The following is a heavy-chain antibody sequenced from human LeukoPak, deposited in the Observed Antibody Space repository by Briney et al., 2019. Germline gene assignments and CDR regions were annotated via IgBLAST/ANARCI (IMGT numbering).Heavy chain of an antibody. J-gene: IGHJ4*02. Sequence: AGGSLRLSCAASGFTFSSYWMSWVRQAPGKGLEWVANIKQDGSEKYYVDSVKGRFTISRDNAKNSLYLQMNSLRAEDTAVYYCARFYSSSSRRVLSHFDYWGQGTLVTVSS. CDR1: GFTFSSYW. D-gene: IGHD6-6*01. CDR2: IKQDGSEK. V-gene: IGHV3-7*01. CDR3: ARFYSSSSRRVLSHFDY.